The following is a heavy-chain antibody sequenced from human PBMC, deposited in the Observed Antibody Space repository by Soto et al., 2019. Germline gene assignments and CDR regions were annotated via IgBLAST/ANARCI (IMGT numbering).Heavy chain of an antibody. V-gene: IGHV3-9*01. J-gene: IGHJ4*02. CDR3: AKDALLYGDYGAYFDY. D-gene: IGHD4-17*01. CDR2: ISWNSGSI. Sequence: PGGSLRLSCAASGFTFDDYAMHWVRQAPGKGLEWVSGISWNSGSIGYADSVKGRFTISRDNAKNSLYLQMNSLRAEDTALYYCAKDALLYGDYGAYFDYWGQGTLVTVSS. CDR1: GFTFDDYA.